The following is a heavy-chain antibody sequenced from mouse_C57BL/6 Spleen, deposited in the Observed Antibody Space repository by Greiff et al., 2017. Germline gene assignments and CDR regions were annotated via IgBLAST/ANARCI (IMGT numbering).Heavy chain of an antibody. CDR2: IHPNSGST. D-gene: IGHD1-1*01. V-gene: IGHV1-64*01. CDR3: ARPRSSDGDCAMDY. Sequence: QVQLQQPGAELVKPGASVKLSCKASGYTFTSYWMHWVKQRPGQGLEWIGMIHPNSGSTNYNEKFKGKATLTVDKSSSTAYMQLSSLTSEDSAVYYGARPRSSDGDCAMDYWGQGTSVTVSS. J-gene: IGHJ4*01. CDR1: GYTFTSYW.